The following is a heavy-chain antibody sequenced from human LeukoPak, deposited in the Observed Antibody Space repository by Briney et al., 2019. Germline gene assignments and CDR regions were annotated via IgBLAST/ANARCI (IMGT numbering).Heavy chain of an antibody. J-gene: IGHJ4*02. CDR2: ILYDGSET. CDR1: GFTFNRYS. D-gene: IGHD3-3*01. Sequence: GGSLRLSCAASGFTFNRYSMHWVRQAPGKGLEWVAGILYDGSETYYADSVKGRFTISRDNSKNTLYLQMNSLRAEDTAMFYCARDPTIFGVVIDYWGQGTLVTVSS. CDR3: ARDPTIFGVVIDY. V-gene: IGHV3-30*04.